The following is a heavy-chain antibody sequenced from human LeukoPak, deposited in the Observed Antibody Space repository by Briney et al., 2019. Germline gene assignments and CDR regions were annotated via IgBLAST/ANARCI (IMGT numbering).Heavy chain of an antibody. J-gene: IGHJ4*02. CDR3: VHSSGYYSFDY. CDR1: GGSISSSSYY. D-gene: IGHD3-22*01. V-gene: IGHV4-39*07. CDR2: IYYSGST. Sequence: PSETLSLTCTVSGGSISSSSYYWGWIRQPPGKGLEWIGSIYYSGSTYYNPSLKSRVTISVDTSKNQFSLKLSSVTAADTAVYYCVHSSGYYSFDYWGQGTLVTVSS.